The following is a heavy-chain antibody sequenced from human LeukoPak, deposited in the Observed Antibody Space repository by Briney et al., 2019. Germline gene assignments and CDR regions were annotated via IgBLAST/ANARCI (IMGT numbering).Heavy chain of an antibody. CDR3: ARLDSGDY. CDR1: GGSISSYY. D-gene: IGHD3/OR15-3a*01. V-gene: IGHV4-59*01. CDR2: IYYSGST. Sequence: PSETLSLTCTVSGGSISSYYWSWVRQPPGKGLEWIGYIYYSGSTNYNPSLMSRVTISVDTSKNQFSLKLSSVTAADTAVYYCARLDSGDYWGQGTLVTVSS. J-gene: IGHJ4*02.